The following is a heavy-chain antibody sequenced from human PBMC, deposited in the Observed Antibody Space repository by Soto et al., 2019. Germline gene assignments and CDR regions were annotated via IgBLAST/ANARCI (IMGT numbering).Heavy chain of an antibody. V-gene: IGHV3-21*01. CDR2: VSSSSSHI. CDR1: RFTFTRYS. Sequence: GGSLRLSCAASRFTFTRYSMNLVRQAPEKGLEWVSSVSSSSSHIYYADSVKGRFTISRDNADNSLYLQMNSLRADDTAVYFCARGISAYVVVVPAALDVWGQGTTVTVSS. CDR3: ARGISAYVVVVPAALDV. D-gene: IGHD2-2*01. J-gene: IGHJ6*02.